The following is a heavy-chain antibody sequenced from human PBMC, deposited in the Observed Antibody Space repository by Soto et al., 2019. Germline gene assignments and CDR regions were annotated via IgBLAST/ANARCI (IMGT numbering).Heavy chain of an antibody. V-gene: IGHV3-23*01. CDR3: ARGDRGGSGSPARYYYSGLDV. J-gene: IGHJ6*02. Sequence: DVQLLESGGHLVQPGGSLRLSCAASGFTFSSYAMSWVRQAPGKGLEWVSSVSAGGDMTYYSDSVKGRFTISRDHSNNALFLQMNSLRIEDTALYYCARGDRGGSGSPARYYYSGLDVWGQGTTVTVS. CDR2: VSAGGDMT. CDR1: GFTFSSYA. D-gene: IGHD3-10*01.